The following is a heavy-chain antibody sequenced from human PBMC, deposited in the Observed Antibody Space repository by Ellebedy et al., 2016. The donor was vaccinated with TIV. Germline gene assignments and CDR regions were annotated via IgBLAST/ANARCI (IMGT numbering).Heavy chain of an antibody. D-gene: IGHD6-19*01. J-gene: IGHJ4*02. V-gene: IGHV3-74*01. CDR1: GFTFSRHW. Sequence: GGSLRLXXAASGFTFSRHWMHWVRQAPGKGLVWVSRINSDGSTINYADSVKGQFTISRDNVKNTLFLQMDGLRDEDTAVYYCARGGSGWSDWGQGTLVTVSS. CDR3: ARGGSGWSD. CDR2: INSDGSTI.